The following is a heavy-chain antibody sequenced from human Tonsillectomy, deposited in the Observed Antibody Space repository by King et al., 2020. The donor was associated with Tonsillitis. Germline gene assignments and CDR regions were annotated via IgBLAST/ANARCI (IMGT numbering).Heavy chain of an antibody. D-gene: IGHD2-21*02. V-gene: IGHV3-21*01. J-gene: IGHJ4*02. Sequence: VQLVESGGGLVKPGWSLRLSFAASGFTFSDYTINWVRQAPGKGLEWVSSISSRGRYIYYADSVKGRFTISRDNAKNSLFLQMNSLTAEDTAVYYCARDRLSGDHWGQGILVTVSS. CDR3: ARDRLSGDH. CDR1: GFTFSDYT. CDR2: ISSRGRYI.